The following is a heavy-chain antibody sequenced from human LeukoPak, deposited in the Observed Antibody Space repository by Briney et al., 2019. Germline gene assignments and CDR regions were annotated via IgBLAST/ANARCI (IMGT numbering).Heavy chain of an antibody. J-gene: IGHJ4*02. Sequence: RGSLRLSCAESGFTFSSYGMHWVRQAPGKGLEWVAFIRYDGSNNYYADSVKGRFTISRDNSKNTLYPPMNSLRAEDTAVYSCAKDQWLVLDYWGQGTLVTVSS. V-gene: IGHV3-30*02. CDR1: GFTFSSYG. D-gene: IGHD6-19*01. CDR2: IRYDGSNN. CDR3: AKDQWLVLDY.